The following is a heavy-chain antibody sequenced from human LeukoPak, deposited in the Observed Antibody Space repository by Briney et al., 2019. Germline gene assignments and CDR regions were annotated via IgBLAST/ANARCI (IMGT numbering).Heavy chain of an antibody. J-gene: IGHJ6*03. CDR2: IYYSGST. D-gene: IGHD5-18*01. V-gene: IGHV4-59*08. Sequence: PSETLSLTCTVSGGSISSHYWSWIRHPPGRGLEWIGYIYYSGSTNYNPSLKSRVTISVDTSKNQFSLNLSFVTAADTAVYYCARPRTAISGAYYYYDMVVWGKGTTVTVSS. CDR1: GGSISSHY. CDR3: ARPRTAISGAYYYYDMVV.